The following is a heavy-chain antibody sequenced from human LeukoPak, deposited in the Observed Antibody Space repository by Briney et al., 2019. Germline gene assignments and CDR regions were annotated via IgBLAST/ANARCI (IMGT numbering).Heavy chain of an antibody. Sequence: PGGSLRLSCAASGFTFSSYGMHWVRQAPGKGLEWVSSISSSSSYIYYADSVKGRFTISRDNAKNSLYLQMNSLRAEDTAVYYRARDTSQSPRLGAFDIWGQGTMVTVSS. CDR3: ARDTSQSPRLGAFDI. CDR2: ISSSSSYI. CDR1: GFTFSSYG. J-gene: IGHJ3*02. V-gene: IGHV3-21*01. D-gene: IGHD3-9*01.